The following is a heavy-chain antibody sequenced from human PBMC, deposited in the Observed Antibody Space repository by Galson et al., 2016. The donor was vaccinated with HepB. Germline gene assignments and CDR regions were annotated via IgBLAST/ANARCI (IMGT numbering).Heavy chain of an antibody. D-gene: IGHD2-15*01. V-gene: IGHV3-23*01. CDR1: GFPFGTYA. Sequence: SLRLSCAASGFPFGTYAMNWGRQAPGKGPEWVSSISGSGGDTFYAESVKGRFTISRDNPKNTLFLQMNDLGAEDTAKYYCAKGSGVNSHTFDIWGLGTMVAVSS. J-gene: IGHJ3*02. CDR2: ISGSGGDT. CDR3: AKGSGVNSHTFDI.